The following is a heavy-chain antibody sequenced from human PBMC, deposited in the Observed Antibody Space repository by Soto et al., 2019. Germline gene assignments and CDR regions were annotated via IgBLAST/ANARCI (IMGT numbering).Heavy chain of an antibody. Sequence: EVQLVESGGGLVQPGGSLRLSCAASGFTFSSYWMHWVRQAPGRGLVWVSRINSDGSSTSYADSVKGRFTISRDNAKNTLYLQMNSLRAEDTAVYYCARVLAVAYWYFDLWGRGTLVTVSS. CDR3: ARVLAVAYWYFDL. D-gene: IGHD6-19*01. V-gene: IGHV3-74*01. CDR1: GFTFSSYW. CDR2: INSDGSST. J-gene: IGHJ2*01.